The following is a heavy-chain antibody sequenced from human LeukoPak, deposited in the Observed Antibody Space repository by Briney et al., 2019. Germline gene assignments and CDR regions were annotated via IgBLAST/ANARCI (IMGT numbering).Heavy chain of an antibody. CDR1: GFTFTNYG. D-gene: IGHD3-10*01. Sequence: GGSLRLSCAASGFTFTNYGMHWVRQAPGKGLEWVALITYDGYYKYYSDSVKGRFTISSDTSKNTLYLQMNSLRTEDTAVYYCARDLSPVVRASPMGYWGQGTPVTVSS. CDR3: ARDLSPVVRASPMGY. V-gene: IGHV3-30*03. J-gene: IGHJ4*02. CDR2: ITYDGYYK.